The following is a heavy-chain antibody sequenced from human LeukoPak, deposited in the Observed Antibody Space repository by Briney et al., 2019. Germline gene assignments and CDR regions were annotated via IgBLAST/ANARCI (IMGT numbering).Heavy chain of an antibody. D-gene: IGHD5-12*01. J-gene: IGHJ4*02. CDR3: ARDGRKRGYSGYYPD. Sequence: SETLSLTCSVSGGSTSDTNHYWGWIRQPPGKGLEWFGSINHSGSTYYNPSLKSRVTISVDTSKNQFSLKLSSVTAADTAVYYCARDGRKRGYSGYYPDWGQGTLVTVSS. V-gene: IGHV4-39*07. CDR1: GGSTSDTNHY. CDR2: INHSGST.